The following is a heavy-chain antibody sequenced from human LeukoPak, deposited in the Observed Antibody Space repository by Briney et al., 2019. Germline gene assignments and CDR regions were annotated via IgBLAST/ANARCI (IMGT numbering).Heavy chain of an antibody. V-gene: IGHV1-69*05. J-gene: IGHJ4*02. CDR1: GGTFSSYA. CDR2: IIPIFGTA. Sequence: SVKVSCKASGGTFSSYAIRWVRQAPGQGLEWMGGIIPIFGTANYAQKFQGRVTITTDESTSTAYMELSSLRSEDTAVYYCAREAVEMATGPLDYWGQGTLVTVSS. CDR3: AREAVEMATGPLDY. D-gene: IGHD5-24*01.